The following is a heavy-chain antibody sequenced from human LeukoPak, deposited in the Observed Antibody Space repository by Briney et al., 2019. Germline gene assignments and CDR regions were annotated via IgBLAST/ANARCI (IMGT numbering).Heavy chain of an antibody. CDR3: ARETTYYYDSSGYGPLDY. CDR1: GFTFSSYS. CDR2: ISSSSYI. J-gene: IGHJ4*02. V-gene: IGHV3-21*01. D-gene: IGHD3-22*01. Sequence: GGSLRLSCAASGFTFSSYSMNWVRQAPGKGLEWVSSISSSSYIYYADSVKGRFTISRDNAKNSLYLQMNSLRAEDTAVYYCARETTYYYDSSGYGPLDYWGQGTLVTVSS.